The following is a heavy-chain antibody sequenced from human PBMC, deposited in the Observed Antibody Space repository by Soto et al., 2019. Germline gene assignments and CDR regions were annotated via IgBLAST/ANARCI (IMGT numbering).Heavy chain of an antibody. V-gene: IGHV1-2*02. D-gene: IGHD6-19*01. CDR3: ARDSSGWYYFDY. CDR1: GYTFTGYY. Sequence: QVQLVQSGAEVKKPGASVKVSCKASGYTFTGYYMHWVRQAPGQGLEWMGWINPNSGVTNYAQKFQGRVTMTRDTSISTAYMELSRLRSDDTAVYYCARDSSGWYYFDYWGQGTLVTVSS. CDR2: INPNSGVT. J-gene: IGHJ4*02.